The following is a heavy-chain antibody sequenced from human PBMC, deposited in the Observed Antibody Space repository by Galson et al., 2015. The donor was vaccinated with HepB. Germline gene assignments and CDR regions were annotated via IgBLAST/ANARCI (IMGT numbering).Heavy chain of an antibody. CDR2: FSIDGTNT. CDR1: GFTLSSYR. J-gene: IGHJ3*02. CDR3: VRGNLIAMDAFDI. Sequence: SLRLSCAASGFTLSSYRMNWVRQAPGKGLVWVSHFSIDGTNTAYAESVKGRFTVSGDSARNTLYLQMNSLRAEDTAVYYCVRGNLIAMDAFDIWGQGTMVTVSS. V-gene: IGHV3-74*01. D-gene: IGHD3-22*01.